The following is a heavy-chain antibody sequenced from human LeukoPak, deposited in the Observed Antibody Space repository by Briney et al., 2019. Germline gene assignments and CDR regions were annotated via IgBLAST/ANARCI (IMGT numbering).Heavy chain of an antibody. CDR3: ARAREGYWYYFDY. V-gene: IGHV3-74*01. CDR1: GNYW. Sequence: GGSLRLSCAASGNYWMHWVRQVPGKGLVWVSHINSDGSWTSYADSVKGRFTISKDNAKNTVYLQMNSLRAEDTAVYYCARAREGYWYYFDYWGQETLVTVSS. J-gene: IGHJ4*02. D-gene: IGHD3-22*01. CDR2: INSDGSWT.